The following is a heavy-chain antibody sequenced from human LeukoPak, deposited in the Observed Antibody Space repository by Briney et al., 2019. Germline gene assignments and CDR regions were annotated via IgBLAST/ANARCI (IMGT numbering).Heavy chain of an antibody. CDR1: GVSISSYY. CDR3: ARRSPSYSSGYSGPFDY. V-gene: IGHV4-59*01. D-gene: IGHD3-22*01. Sequence: SETLSLTCTVSGVSISSYYWSWIRQPPGKGLEWIGYIYYSGSTNYNPSLKSRVTISVDTSKNQFSLKLSSVTAADTAVYYCARRSPSYSSGYSGPFDYWGQGTLVTVSS. J-gene: IGHJ4*02. CDR2: IYYSGST.